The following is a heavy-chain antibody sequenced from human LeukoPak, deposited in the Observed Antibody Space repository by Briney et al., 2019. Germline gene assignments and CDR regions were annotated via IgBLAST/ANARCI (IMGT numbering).Heavy chain of an antibody. J-gene: IGHJ4*02. CDR2: ISSSGSTI. V-gene: IGHV3-48*04. D-gene: IGHD3-10*01. CDR1: GFTFSSYG. Sequence: GGSLRLSCAASGFTFSSYGMHWIRQAPGKGLEWVSYISSSGSTIYYADPVKGRFTISRDNAKNSLYLQMNSLRAEDTAVYYCARDKGGVWFGELFTFDYWGQGTLVTVSS. CDR3: ARDKGGVWFGELFTFDY.